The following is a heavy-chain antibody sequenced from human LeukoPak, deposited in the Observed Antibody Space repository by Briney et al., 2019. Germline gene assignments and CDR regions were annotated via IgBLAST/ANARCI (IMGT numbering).Heavy chain of an antibody. CDR1: GFTFDDYA. V-gene: IGHV3-30*03. J-gene: IGHJ3*02. D-gene: IGHD2-15*01. Sequence: GGSLRLSWAASGFTFDDYAMHGVRQAPGKGLEWLAVILFVGSNKYYADSVTGRFTISRDNSKNTLYLQMNSLRAEDTAVYYCARAPCSGGSCYLGYLAFDIWGQGTMVTVSS. CDR3: ARAPCSGGSCYLGYLAFDI. CDR2: ILFVGSNK.